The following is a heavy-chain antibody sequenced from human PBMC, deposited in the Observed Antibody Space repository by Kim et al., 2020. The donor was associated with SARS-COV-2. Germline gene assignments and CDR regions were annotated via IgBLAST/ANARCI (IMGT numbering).Heavy chain of an antibody. V-gene: IGHV4-34*01. D-gene: IGHD3-10*01. Sequence: SETLSLTCAVYGGSFSGYYWSWIRQPPGKGLEWIGEINHSGRTNYNPSLKSRVTISVDTSKNQFSLKLSSVTAADTAVYYCARGRKSGRITMVRGVIGFGMDVWGQGTTVTVSS. CDR1: GGSFSGYY. CDR2: INHSGRT. CDR3: ARGRKSGRITMVRGVIGFGMDV. J-gene: IGHJ6*02.